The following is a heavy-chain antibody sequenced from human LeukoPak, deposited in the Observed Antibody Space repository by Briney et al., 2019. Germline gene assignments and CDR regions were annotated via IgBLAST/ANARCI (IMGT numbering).Heavy chain of an antibody. Sequence: GGSLRLSCAASGFTFSSYWMSWVRQAPGKGLEWVANIKQDGSEKYYVDSVKGRFTIPRDNAKNSLYLQMNSLRAEDTAVYYCARGYSYGPKGKFDYWGQGTLVTVSS. CDR3: ARGYSYGPKGKFDY. CDR1: GFTFSSYW. J-gene: IGHJ4*02. CDR2: IKQDGSEK. V-gene: IGHV3-7*01. D-gene: IGHD5-18*01.